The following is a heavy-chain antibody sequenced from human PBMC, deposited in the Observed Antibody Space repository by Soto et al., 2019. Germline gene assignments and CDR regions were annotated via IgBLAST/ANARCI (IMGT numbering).Heavy chain of an antibody. CDR3: ASAPPYYYDSSGYYPD. V-gene: IGHV1-3*05. CDR1: GYTFTSYA. J-gene: IGHJ4*02. Sequence: QVQLVQSGAEEKKPGASVKVSCKASGYTFTSYAMHWVRQAPGQRLEWMGWINAGNGNTKYSQKFQGRVTITRDTSASTAYLELSSLRSEYTAVYYCASAPPYYYDSSGYYPDWGQGTLVTVSS. CDR2: INAGNGNT. D-gene: IGHD3-22*01.